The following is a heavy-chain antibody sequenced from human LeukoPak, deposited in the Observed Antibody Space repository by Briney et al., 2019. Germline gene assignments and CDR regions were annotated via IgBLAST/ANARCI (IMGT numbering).Heavy chain of an antibody. V-gene: IGHV3-21*01. CDR1: GFTFSSYS. D-gene: IGHD5-18*01. CDR2: ISSSSSYI. CDR3: ARGIQLLLYCFDY. Sequence: GGSLRLSCAASGFTFSSYSMNWVRQAPGKGLEWVSSISSSSSYIYYADSVKGRFTISRDNAKNSLYLQMNSLRAEDTAVYYCARGIQLLLYCFDYWGQETLVTVSS. J-gene: IGHJ4*02.